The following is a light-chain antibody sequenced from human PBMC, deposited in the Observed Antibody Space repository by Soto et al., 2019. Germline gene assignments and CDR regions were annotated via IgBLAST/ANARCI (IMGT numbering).Light chain of an antibody. Sequence: TVLTQSPGTLSVSQGERASLSCRASRSVSINLAWYQQKPGQAPRLLIYGASTRATGIPARFSGSGSGTEFTLTISSLQSEDFAIYYCQQYNNWPPYTFGQRTMVDI. CDR2: GAS. V-gene: IGKV3-15*01. CDR1: RSVSIN. CDR3: QQYNNWPPYT. J-gene: IGKJ2*01.